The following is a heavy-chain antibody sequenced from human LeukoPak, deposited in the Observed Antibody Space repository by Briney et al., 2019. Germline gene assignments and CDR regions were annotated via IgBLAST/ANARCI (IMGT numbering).Heavy chain of an antibody. D-gene: IGHD3-22*01. CDR2: ISGSGGST. V-gene: IGHV3-23*01. Sequence: PRGSLRLSCAASGFTFSSYAMSWVRQAPGKGLEWVSAISGSGGSTYYADSVKGRFTISRDNSKNTLYLQMNSLRAEDTAVYYCAKYYYDSSGYYQDYWGQGTLVTVSS. CDR1: GFTFSSYA. CDR3: AKYYYDSSGYYQDY. J-gene: IGHJ4*02.